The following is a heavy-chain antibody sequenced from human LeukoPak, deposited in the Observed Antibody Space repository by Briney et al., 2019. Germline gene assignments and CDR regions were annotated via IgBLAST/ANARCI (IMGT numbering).Heavy chain of an antibody. CDR1: GFTFSDYY. J-gene: IGHJ4*02. V-gene: IGHV3-11*01. CDR2: IYSGSSTI. D-gene: IGHD2-21*02. CDR3: ARGDQNRYPDY. Sequence: GGSLRLSCAASGFTFSDYYMSWIRQAPGKGLEWISYIYSGSSTIYYAESVKGRFTVSRDNAKDSLYLQMNSLRAEDTAVYYCARGDQNRYPDYWGQGILSPSPQ.